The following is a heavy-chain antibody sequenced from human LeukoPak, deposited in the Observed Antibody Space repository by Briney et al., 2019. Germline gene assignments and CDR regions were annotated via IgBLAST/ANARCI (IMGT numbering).Heavy chain of an antibody. Sequence: GGSLRLSCAASGFTFSSYAMHWVRQAPGKGLEWVAVISYDGSNKYYADSVKGRFTISRDNSKNTLYLQMNSLRAEDTAVYYCARDRELLRAFDIWGQGTMVTVSS. D-gene: IGHD1-26*01. J-gene: IGHJ3*02. CDR3: ARDRELLRAFDI. V-gene: IGHV3-30-3*01. CDR1: GFTFSSYA. CDR2: ISYDGSNK.